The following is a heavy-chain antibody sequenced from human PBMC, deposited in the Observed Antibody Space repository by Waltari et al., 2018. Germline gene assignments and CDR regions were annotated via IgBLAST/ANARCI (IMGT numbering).Heavy chain of an antibody. CDR1: GGSFSSGYW. CDR3: ARMTYTSSPFDY. CDR2: INHGGAT. J-gene: IGHJ4*02. V-gene: IGHV4-4*02. D-gene: IGHD3-16*01. Sequence: QVQLQESGPGLVKPSGTLSLTCAVSGGSFSSGYWWTWVRQFPGKGLEWIGEINHGGATNSNPSLKTRVTMSVDKSKNQFSLKLISLTAADTAVYYCARMTYTSSPFDYWGQGTLVTVSS.